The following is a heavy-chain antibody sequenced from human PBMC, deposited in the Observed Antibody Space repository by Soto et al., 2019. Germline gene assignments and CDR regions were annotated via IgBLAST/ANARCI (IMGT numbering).Heavy chain of an antibody. D-gene: IGHD6-6*01. CDR3: ARGQQLVANWLDP. CDR1: GFPFSDSY. Sequence: PGGSLRLSCAASGFPFSDSYMAWIRQAPGKGPEEIATISSTGSTPYYADSVKGRFTISRDNAQNSLYLEMNNLRAEDTAVYYCARGQQLVANWLDPWGQGILVTVSS. J-gene: IGHJ5*02. CDR2: ISSTGSTP. V-gene: IGHV3-11*01.